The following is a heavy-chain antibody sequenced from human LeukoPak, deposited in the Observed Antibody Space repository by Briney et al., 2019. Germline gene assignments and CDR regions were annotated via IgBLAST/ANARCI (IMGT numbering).Heavy chain of an antibody. J-gene: IGHJ4*02. V-gene: IGHV1-46*01. Sequence: APVKVSCKASGYTFTSYYMHWVRQAPGQGLEWMGIINPSGGSTSYAQKFQGRVTMTRDTSTSTVYMELSSLRSEDTAVYYCARSSAGGYLDYWGQGTLVTVSS. CDR2: INPSGGST. CDR3: ARSSAGGYLDY. D-gene: IGHD1-26*01. CDR1: GYTFTSYY.